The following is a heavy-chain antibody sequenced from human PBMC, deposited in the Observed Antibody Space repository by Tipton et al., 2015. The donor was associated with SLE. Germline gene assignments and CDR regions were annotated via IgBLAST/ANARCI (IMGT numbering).Heavy chain of an antibody. Sequence: TLSLTCTVSGGSISSHYWSWIRQPAGKGLEWIGHIYTSGSTNYNPSLKSRVTISVDTSKNQFSLKLSSVTAADTAVYYCARHASYYYGMDVWGQGTTVTVSS. CDR3: ARHASYYYGMDV. J-gene: IGHJ6*02. CDR1: GGSISSHY. CDR2: IYTSGST. V-gene: IGHV4-4*07.